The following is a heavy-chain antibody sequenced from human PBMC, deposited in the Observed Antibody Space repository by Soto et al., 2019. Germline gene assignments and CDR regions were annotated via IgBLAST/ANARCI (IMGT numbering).Heavy chain of an antibody. CDR2: IDYSGRT. V-gene: IGHV4-59*01. CDR1: GGSISSYY. CDR3: ARRYGSSTSCYIWDNWFDP. Sequence: QVQLQESGPGLVKPSETLSLTCTVSGGSISSYYWSWIRHPPGKGLEWIGSIDYSGRTNYNPSLKSRVTISVDTSKNQFSLKLSSVTAADTAVYYWARRYGSSTSCYIWDNWFDPWGRGTLVTVSS. J-gene: IGHJ5*02. D-gene: IGHD2-2*02.